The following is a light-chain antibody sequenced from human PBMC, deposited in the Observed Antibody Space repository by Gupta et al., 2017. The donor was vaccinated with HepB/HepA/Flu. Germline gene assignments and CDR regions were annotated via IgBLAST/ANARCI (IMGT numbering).Light chain of an antibody. V-gene: IGLV3-1*01. CDR2: QDS. Sequence: SLGLTYLPSASVSPGQTASITRSGDKLGDIYACWYQQKPGQCPVMVIYQDSQRPSWDPGRFSGSSTGNTATLTVRGSQDMDEADYYWQAEDSSTAVFGGGTKLTVL. CDR1: KLGDIY. J-gene: IGLJ3*02. CDR3: QAEDSSTAV.